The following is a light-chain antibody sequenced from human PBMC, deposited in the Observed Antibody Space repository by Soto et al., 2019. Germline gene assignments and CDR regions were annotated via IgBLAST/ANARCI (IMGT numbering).Light chain of an antibody. J-gene: IGKJ4*01. CDR3: LQVNSFPLS. CDR2: AAS. V-gene: IGKV1-9*01. Sequence: IQLTQSPSSLSASVGDRVTINCRASQGISSYLAWYQQKPGKAPKFLIYAASTLQSGVPSRFTGSGSGTDFTLTITRLQPEDFATYYCLQVNSFPLSFGGGTKVDIK. CDR1: QGISSY.